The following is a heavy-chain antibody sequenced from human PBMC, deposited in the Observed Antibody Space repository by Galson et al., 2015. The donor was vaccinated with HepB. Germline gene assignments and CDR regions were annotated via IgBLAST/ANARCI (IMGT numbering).Heavy chain of an antibody. D-gene: IGHD5-18*01. V-gene: IGHV4-59*01. CDR1: GGSISSYY. CDR2: IYYSGST. CDR3: ARGGVWSYGYDFLARALYFDY. J-gene: IGHJ4*02. Sequence: ETLSLTCTVSGGSISSYYWSWIRQPPGKGLEWIGYIYYSGSTNYNPSLKSRVTISVDTSKNQFSLKLSSVTAADTAVYYCARGGVWSYGYDFLARALYFDYWGQGTLVTVSS.